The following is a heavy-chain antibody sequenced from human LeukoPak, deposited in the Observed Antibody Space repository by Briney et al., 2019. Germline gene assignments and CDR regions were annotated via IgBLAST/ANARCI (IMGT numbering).Heavy chain of an antibody. CDR1: GLTFSTAW. D-gene: IGHD2-15*01. Sequence: RGSLRLSCAASGLTFSTAWMNWVRQAPGKGLEWVGRIKSKTDGGTTDYAAPVKGRFTISRDDSKTTLYLQMNSLKTEDTAVYYWTTRYCSGGRCDYWGQGTLVTVSS. V-gene: IGHV3-15*01. J-gene: IGHJ4*02. CDR3: TTRYCSGGRCDY. CDR2: IKSKTDGGTT.